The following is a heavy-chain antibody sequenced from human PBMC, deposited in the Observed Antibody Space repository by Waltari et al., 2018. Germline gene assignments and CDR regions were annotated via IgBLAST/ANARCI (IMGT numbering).Heavy chain of an antibody. D-gene: IGHD3-22*01. J-gene: IGHJ4*02. CDR3: AQDYYDASVLGY. CDR2: ISISGNSP. V-gene: IGHV3-23*01. CDR1: GFSFRGSA. Sequence: EVQLLESGGGLVQPGGSLSLPCAAPGFSFRGSAMPWVRPAPGKGLEWVSTISISGNSPFYADSVKGRFTISRDNSKNTLYLQMSSLRAEDTAVYYCAQDYYDASVLGYWGQGTLVTVSS.